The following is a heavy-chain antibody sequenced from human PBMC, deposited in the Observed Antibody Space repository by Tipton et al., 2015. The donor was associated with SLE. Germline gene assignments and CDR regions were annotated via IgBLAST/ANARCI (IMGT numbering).Heavy chain of an antibody. CDR2: ISSSGSTI. V-gene: IGHV3-48*03. CDR3: ARDGTYSSSWFDAFDI. J-gene: IGHJ3*02. Sequence: SLRLSCAASGFTFSSYEMNWVRQAPGKGLEWVSYISSSGSTIYYADSVKGRFTISRDNAKNSRYLQMNSLRAEDTAVYYCARDGTYSSSWFDAFDIWGQGTMVTVSS. D-gene: IGHD6-13*01. CDR1: GFTFSSYE.